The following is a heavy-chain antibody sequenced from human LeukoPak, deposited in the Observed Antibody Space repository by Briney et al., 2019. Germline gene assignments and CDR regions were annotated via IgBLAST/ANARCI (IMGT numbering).Heavy chain of an antibody. V-gene: IGHV5-51*01. CDR3: ARGCDVEMATIGGLPPLDE. CDR2: IYPGDSDT. Sequence: GESLKISCKGSGYSFTSYWIGWVRQMPGKGLEWMGIIYPGDSDTRYSPSFQGQVTISADKSISTAYLQWSSLKASDTAMYYCARGCDVEMATIGGLPPLDEWGQGTLVTVSS. J-gene: IGHJ4*02. D-gene: IGHD5-24*01. CDR1: GYSFTSYW.